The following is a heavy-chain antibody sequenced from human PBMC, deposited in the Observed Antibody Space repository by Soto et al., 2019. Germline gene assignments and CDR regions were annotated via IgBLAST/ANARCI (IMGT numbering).Heavy chain of an antibody. V-gene: IGHV3-9*01. J-gene: IGHJ3*02. Sequence: GGSLRLSCAASGFTFDDFGMHWVRQAPGKGLEWVSAISWNGDIIDYAGPVKGRFSISRDNAKNSLYLQMNSLRAEDTAVYYCAKGWSSDDAFDIWGQGTMVTVSS. CDR1: GFTFDDFG. D-gene: IGHD1-26*01. CDR3: AKGWSSDDAFDI. CDR2: ISWNGDII.